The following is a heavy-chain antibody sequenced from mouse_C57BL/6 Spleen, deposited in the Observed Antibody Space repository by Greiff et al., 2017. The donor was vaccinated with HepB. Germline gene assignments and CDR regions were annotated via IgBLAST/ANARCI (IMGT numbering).Heavy chain of an antibody. V-gene: IGHV5-4*01. CDR3: ARVGVTRETWFAY. CDR1: GFTFSSYA. J-gene: IGHJ3*01. Sequence: EVHLVESGGGLVKPGGSLKLSCAASGFTFSSYAMSWVRQTPEKRLEWVATISDGGSYTYYPDNVKGRFTISRDNAKNNRYLQMSHLKSEDTAMYYCARVGVTRETWFAYWGQGTLVTVSA. D-gene: IGHD2-5*01. CDR2: ISDGGSYT.